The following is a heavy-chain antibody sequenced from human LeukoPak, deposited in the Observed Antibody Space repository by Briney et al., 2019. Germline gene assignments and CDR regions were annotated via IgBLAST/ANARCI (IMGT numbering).Heavy chain of an antibody. CDR2: ISSSSRYI. D-gene: IGHD6-13*01. CDR3: ARSIAAAGTGGYDY. V-gene: IGHV3-21*01. Sequence: GGSLRLSCAAYGFTLGNYSMNWVRQSPGKGLQWVASISSSSRYICYADSVKGRFTVSRDNSKNTLYLQMNSLRAEDTAVYYCARSIAAAGTGGYDYWGQGTLVTVSS. J-gene: IGHJ4*02. CDR1: GFTLGNYS.